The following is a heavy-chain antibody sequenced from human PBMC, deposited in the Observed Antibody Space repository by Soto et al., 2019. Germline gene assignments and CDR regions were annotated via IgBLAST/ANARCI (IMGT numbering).Heavy chain of an antibody. CDR2: MDHSGST. Sequence: SETLSVTCNVSGGSINSGYWSWIRQLPGKGLEWIAYMDHSGSTNYNPSLKSRVTLSIDMSKNQFSLKLTSMTAADTAVYYCARDLPWCEGGAFDIWGQGTMVTVSS. CDR3: ARDLPWCEGGAFDI. CDR1: GGSINSGY. J-gene: IGHJ3*02. D-gene: IGHD2-8*01. V-gene: IGHV4-59*01.